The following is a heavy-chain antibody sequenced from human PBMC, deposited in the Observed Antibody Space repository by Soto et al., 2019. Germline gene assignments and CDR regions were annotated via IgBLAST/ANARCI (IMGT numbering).Heavy chain of an antibody. V-gene: IGHV3-30-3*01. J-gene: IGHJ4*02. CDR3: ASGGRVYSSSTDY. CDR2: ISYDGSNK. D-gene: IGHD6-6*01. Sequence: ESVGGVVQPGRSLRLSCAASGFTFSSYAMHWVRQAPGKGLEWVAVISYDGSNKYYADSVKGRFTISRDNSKNTLYLQMNSLRAEDTAVYYCASGGRVYSSSTDYWGQGTLVTVSS. CDR1: GFTFSSYA.